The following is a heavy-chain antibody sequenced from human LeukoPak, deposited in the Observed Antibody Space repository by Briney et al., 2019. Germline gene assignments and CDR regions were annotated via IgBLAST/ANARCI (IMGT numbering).Heavy chain of an antibody. Sequence: GGSLRLSCAASGFSFSTYSMNWVRQAPGKGLEWVSSISSSSSYIYYADSVKGRFTISRDNAKNSLYLQMNSLRAEDTAVYYCARGRRYGDYVLGGYFDYWGQGTLVTVSS. CDR1: GFSFSTYS. D-gene: IGHD4-17*01. CDR3: ARGRRYGDYVLGGYFDY. J-gene: IGHJ4*02. CDR2: ISSSSSYI. V-gene: IGHV3-21*01.